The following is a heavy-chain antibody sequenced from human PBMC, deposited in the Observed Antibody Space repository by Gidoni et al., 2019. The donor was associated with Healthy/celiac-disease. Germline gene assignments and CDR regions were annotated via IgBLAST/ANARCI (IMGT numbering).Heavy chain of an antibody. V-gene: IGHV3-33*01. Sequence: QVQLVESGGGVVQPGRSLRLSCAASGFTFSSYGMHWVRPAPGKGLEWVAVIWYDGSNKYYADSVKGRFTISRDNSKNTLYLQMNSLRAEDTAVYYCARGDGGGWYNYWGQGTLVTVSS. CDR1: GFTFSSYG. CDR3: ARGDGGGWYNY. D-gene: IGHD6-19*01. CDR2: IWYDGSNK. J-gene: IGHJ4*02.